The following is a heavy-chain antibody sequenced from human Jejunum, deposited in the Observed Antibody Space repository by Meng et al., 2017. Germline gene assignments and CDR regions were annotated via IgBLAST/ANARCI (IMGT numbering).Heavy chain of an antibody. V-gene: IGHV3-23*01. D-gene: IGHD3-10*01. Sequence: EVQQLGVGGGLVQPGGSRRLSCAASGFTFNSFAMSWVRQAPGKGLEWVSAISGSGDNTFYADSVKGRFTISRVNSKNTLYLQMNSLRAEDTAVYYCAKDEELHCWGQGSLVTVFS. J-gene: IGHJ4*02. CDR3: AKDEELHC. CDR2: ISGSGDNT. CDR1: GFTFNSFA.